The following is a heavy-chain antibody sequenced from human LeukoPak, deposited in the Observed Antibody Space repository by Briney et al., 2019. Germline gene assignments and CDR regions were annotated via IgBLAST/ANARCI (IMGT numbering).Heavy chain of an antibody. CDR3: ARDGVSGEMATIDFDY. Sequence: PGGSLRLSCAASGFTFSSYAMSWVRQAPGKGLEWVSAISGSGGSTYYADSVKGRFTISRDNSKNTLYLQMNSLRAEDTAVYYCARDGVSGEMATIDFDYWGQGTLVTVSS. CDR1: GFTFSSYA. D-gene: IGHD5-24*01. J-gene: IGHJ4*02. CDR2: ISGSGGST. V-gene: IGHV3-23*01.